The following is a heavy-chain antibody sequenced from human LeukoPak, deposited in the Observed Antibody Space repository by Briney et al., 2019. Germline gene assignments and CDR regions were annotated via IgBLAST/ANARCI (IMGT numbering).Heavy chain of an antibody. Sequence: PSGGSLRLSCAASGFTVSSNYTSWVRQAPGKGLEWVSVIYPGGSTYYADSVKGRFTISRHNSENTLDLQMNSLRVEDTAVYYCARGPWAAVGGSIDGLDIWGQGTMVTVSS. CDR2: IYPGGST. V-gene: IGHV3-53*04. J-gene: IGHJ3*02. CDR3: ARGPWAAVGGSIDGLDI. CDR1: GFTVSSNY. D-gene: IGHD6-25*01.